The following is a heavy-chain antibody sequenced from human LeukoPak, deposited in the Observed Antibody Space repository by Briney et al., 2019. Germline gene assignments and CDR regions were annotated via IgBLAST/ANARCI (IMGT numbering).Heavy chain of an antibody. CDR1: GYSFTSYW. CDR2: IYPGDSDT. J-gene: IGHJ4*02. CDR3: ARRDYDYVWGSLGYFDY. D-gene: IGHD3-16*01. V-gene: IGHV5-51*01. Sequence: GESLKISCKGSGYSFTSYWIGWVRQLPGKGLEWMGIIYPGDSDTRYSPSFQGQVTISAVKSISTAYLQWSSLKASDTAMYYCARRDYDYVWGSLGYFDYWGQGTLVTVSS.